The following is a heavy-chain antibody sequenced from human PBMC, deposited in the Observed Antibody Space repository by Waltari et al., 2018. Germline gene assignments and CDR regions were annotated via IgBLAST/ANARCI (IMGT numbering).Heavy chain of an antibody. CDR1: GGSFSGNY. CDR2: INQSGAA. V-gene: IGHV4-34*01. Sequence: QVQLQQWGAGLLKPSETLSLTCAVYGGSFSGNYWNWIRQPPGKGREWIGEINQSGAATYNPSLRSRVTISIDTSKNQFSLKLNSVTAADTAVYYCARGPDRAKAGIDWGQGTLVTVSS. J-gene: IGHJ4*02. D-gene: IGHD5-18*01. CDR3: ARGPDRAKAGID.